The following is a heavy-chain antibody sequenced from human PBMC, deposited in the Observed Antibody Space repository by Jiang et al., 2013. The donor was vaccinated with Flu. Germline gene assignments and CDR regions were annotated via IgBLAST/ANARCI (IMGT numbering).Heavy chain of an antibody. Sequence: RLLKPSETLSLTCAVYGGSFSDYYWNWVRQPPGKGLEWVGHIDHRGSTRYNPSLESRVTISVDTSKNQFSLELSSVTAADTALYYCARVRKRWFGALSTPDYFDYWGQGNLVTVSS. V-gene: IGHV4-34*01. D-gene: IGHD3-10*01. CDR3: ARVRKRWFGALSTPDYFDY. J-gene: IGHJ4*02. CDR2: IDHRGST. CDR1: GGSFSDYY.